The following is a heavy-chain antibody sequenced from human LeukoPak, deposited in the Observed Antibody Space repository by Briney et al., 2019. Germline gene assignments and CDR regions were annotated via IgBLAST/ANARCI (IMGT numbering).Heavy chain of an antibody. CDR3: ARDLAQTPWDN. CDR2: MYTSGSS. CDR1: GGSINNYY. J-gene: IGHJ4*02. Sequence: ASETLSLTCTVSGGSINNYYWSWIRQPAGKGLEWIGRMYTSGSSNYNPSLKSRVTMSVDTSKNQFSLRLNSVTAADTAVYYCARDLAQTPWDNWGQGTLVTVSA. V-gene: IGHV4-4*07.